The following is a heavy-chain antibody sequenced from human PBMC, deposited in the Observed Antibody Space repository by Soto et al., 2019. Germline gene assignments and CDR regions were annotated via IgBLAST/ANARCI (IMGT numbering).Heavy chain of an antibody. V-gene: IGHV3-49*03. J-gene: IGHJ4*01. CDR3: TTDSYSTMIVVRFDY. D-gene: IGHD3-22*01. Sequence: GGSLRLSCSGSGFSFGDYAVSWFRQAPGKGLEWVGFIRSMGVGGTTEYAASVKGRFSISRDDSQNVAYLQMNSLNTEDTAVYYCTTDSYSTMIVVRFDYWGHGTLVTVSS. CDR2: IRSMGVGGTT. CDR1: GFSFGDYA.